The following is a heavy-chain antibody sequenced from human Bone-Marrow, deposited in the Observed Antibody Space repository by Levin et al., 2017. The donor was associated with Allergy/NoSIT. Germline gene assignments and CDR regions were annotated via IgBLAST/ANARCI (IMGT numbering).Heavy chain of an antibody. J-gene: IGHJ4*02. CDR3: ARVDTAMASIDY. V-gene: IGHV2-5*02. Sequence: ESGPTLVKPTQTLTLTCTFSGFSLSTSGVGVGWIRQPPGKALEWLALIYWDDDKRYSPSLKSRLTITKDTSKNQVVLTMTNMDPVDTATYYCARVDTAMASIDYWGQGTLVTVSS. D-gene: IGHD5-18*01. CDR1: GFSLSTSGVG. CDR2: IYWDDDK.